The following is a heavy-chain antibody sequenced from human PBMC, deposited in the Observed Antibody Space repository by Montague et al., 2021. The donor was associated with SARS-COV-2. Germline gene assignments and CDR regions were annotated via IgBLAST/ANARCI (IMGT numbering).Heavy chain of an antibody. V-gene: IGHV4-4*02. CDR1: GVSITSTNW. CDR3: AGKVLTVPADY. CDR2: ISYGGIA. Sequence: ETLSLTCAVSGVSITSTNWWCLVRQPPGKGLEWIGEISYGGIATYNPSLKSRATISMDRSRNLFSLKLSSVTAADTAIYYCAGKVLTVPADYWGQGTLVTVS. J-gene: IGHJ4*02. D-gene: IGHD4-11*01.